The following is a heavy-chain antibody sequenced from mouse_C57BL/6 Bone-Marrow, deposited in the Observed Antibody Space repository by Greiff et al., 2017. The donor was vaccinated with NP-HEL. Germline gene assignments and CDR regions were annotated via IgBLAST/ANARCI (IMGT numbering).Heavy chain of an antibody. J-gene: IGHJ4*01. D-gene: IGHD1-1*01. CDR1: GFTFNTYA. CDR2: IRSKSSNYAT. Sequence: DVHLVESGGGLVQPKGSLKLSCAASGFTFNTYAMHWVRQAPGKGLEWVARIRSKSSNYATYYADSVKDRFTISRDDSQSMLYLQMNNLKTEDTAMYYCVRDRDGSSYDYAMDYWGQGTSVTVSS. V-gene: IGHV10-3*01. CDR3: VRDRDGSSYDYAMDY.